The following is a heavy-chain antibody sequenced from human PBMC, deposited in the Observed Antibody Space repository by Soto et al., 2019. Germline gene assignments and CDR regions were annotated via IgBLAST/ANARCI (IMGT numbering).Heavy chain of an antibody. CDR2: ISSSSSTI. CDR3: AREGGLGAKVSGVADY. CDR1: GFTFSSYS. V-gene: IGHV3-48*02. Sequence: GGSLRLSCAASGFTFSSYSMNWVRQAPGKGLEWVSYISSSSSTIYYADSVKGRFTISRDNAKNSLYLQMNSLRDEDTAVYYCAREGGLGAKVSGVADYWGQGTLVIVSS. D-gene: IGHD1-26*01. J-gene: IGHJ4*02.